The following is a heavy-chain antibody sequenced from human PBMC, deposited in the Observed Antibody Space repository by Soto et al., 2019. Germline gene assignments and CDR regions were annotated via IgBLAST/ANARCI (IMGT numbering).Heavy chain of an antibody. CDR2: IYWDEDK. D-gene: IGHD2-21*02. J-gene: IGHJ6*02. Sequence: QITLKESGPTLVKPTQTLTLTCTFSAFSLSTGGVGVGWISQPPGKALEWLALIYWDEDKRYSPSLRSRLTISKDTSKNQVVLTMSNMDPVDTATYYCIQSRCGGDCLQSYASYYYYGMDVWGQGTTVTVSS. CDR3: IQSRCGGDCLQSYASYYYYGMDV. V-gene: IGHV2-5*02. CDR1: AFSLSTGGVG.